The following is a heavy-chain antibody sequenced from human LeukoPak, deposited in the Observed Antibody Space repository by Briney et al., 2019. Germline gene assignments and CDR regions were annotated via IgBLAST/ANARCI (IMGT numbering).Heavy chain of an antibody. D-gene: IGHD3-3*01. CDR3: ARVSRKLAEIFFDY. CDR2: IYHSGST. CDR1: GGSISSGGYS. V-gene: IGHV4-30-2*01. J-gene: IGHJ4*02. Sequence: SQTLSLTCAVSGGSISSGGYSWSWIRQPPGKGLEWIGYIYHSGSTYYNPSLKSRVTISVDRSKNQFSLKLSSVTAADTAVYYCARVSRKLAEIFFDYRGQGTLVTVSS.